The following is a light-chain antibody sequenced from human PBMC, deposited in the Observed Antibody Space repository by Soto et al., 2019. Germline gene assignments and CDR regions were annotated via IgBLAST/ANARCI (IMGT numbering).Light chain of an antibody. CDR2: GNS. V-gene: IGLV1-40*01. Sequence: QSVLTQPPSVSGAPGQRVTISCTGSSSNIGAHYDVHWYQQLPGTAPKLLTYGNSNRPSGVPDRFSGSKSGTSASLATTGLQAEDEADYYCQSYDNSLSVYVFGTGTKVTVL. J-gene: IGLJ1*01. CDR3: QSYDNSLSVYV. CDR1: SSNIGAHYD.